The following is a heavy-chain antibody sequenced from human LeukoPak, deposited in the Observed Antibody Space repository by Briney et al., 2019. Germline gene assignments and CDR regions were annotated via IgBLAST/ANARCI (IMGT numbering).Heavy chain of an antibody. CDR1: GGSFSGYY. CDR2: VHHSGST. Sequence: SETLSLTCAVYGGSFSGYYWSWIRQPPGKGLEWIGEVHHSGSTNYNPSLTSRVTILVDTSKNQFSLKLSSVTVADTAVLYCARGTDAYKTGNYWGQGTLVTVSS. J-gene: IGHJ4*02. CDR3: ARGTDAYKTGNY. V-gene: IGHV4-34*01. D-gene: IGHD5-24*01.